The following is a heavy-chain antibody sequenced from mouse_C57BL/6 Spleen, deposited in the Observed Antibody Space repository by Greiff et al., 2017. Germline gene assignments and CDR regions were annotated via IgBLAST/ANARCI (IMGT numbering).Heavy chain of an antibody. CDR2: ISYDGSN. D-gene: IGHD1-1*01. CDR1: GYSITSGYY. J-gene: IGHJ2*01. CDR3: ARDPYYDGYFDY. Sequence: VQLQQPGPGLVKPSQSLSLTCSVTGYSITSGYYWNWIRQFPGNKLEWMGYISYDGSNNYNPSLKNRISFTRDTSKNQFFLKLNSVTTEDTATYYCARDPYYDGYFDYWGQGTTLTVSS. V-gene: IGHV3-6*01.